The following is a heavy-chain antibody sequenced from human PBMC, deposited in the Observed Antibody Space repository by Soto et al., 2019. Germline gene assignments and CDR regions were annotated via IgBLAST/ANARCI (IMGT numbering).Heavy chain of an antibody. CDR1: GFTFSSYA. J-gene: IGHJ4*02. V-gene: IGHV3-30-3*01. CDR3: ARESDIVATNPTFDY. D-gene: IGHD5-12*01. Sequence: QVQLVESGGGVVQPGRSLRLSCAASGFTFSSYAMHWVRQAPGKGLEWVAVISYDGSKKYYADSVKGRFTISRDNSKNTLYLQMNSLRAEDTAVYYCARESDIVATNPTFDYWGQGTLVTVSS. CDR2: ISYDGSKK.